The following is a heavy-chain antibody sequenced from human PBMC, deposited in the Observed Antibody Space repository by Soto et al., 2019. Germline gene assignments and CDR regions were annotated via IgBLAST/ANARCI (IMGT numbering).Heavy chain of an antibody. Sequence: SETLSLTCTVSGGSISSYYWSWIRQPPGKGLEWIGYIYYSGSTNYNPSLKSRVTISVDTSKNQFSLKLSSVTAADTAVYYCARLHRYGFTPYYFDYWGQGTLVTVSS. CDR1: GGSISSYY. J-gene: IGHJ4*02. CDR2: IYYSGST. V-gene: IGHV4-59*08. CDR3: ARLHRYGFTPYYFDY. D-gene: IGHD4-17*01.